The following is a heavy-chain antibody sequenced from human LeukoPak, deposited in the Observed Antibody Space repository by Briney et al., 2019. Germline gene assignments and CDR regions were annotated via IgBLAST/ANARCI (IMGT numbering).Heavy chain of an antibody. V-gene: IGHV3-30*18. CDR1: GLTFSSYG. CDR3: AKGSGPFDY. Sequence: GRSLRLSCAASGLTFSSYGMHWVRQAPGKGLEWVAVISYDGSNKYYADSVKGRFTISRDNSKNTLYLQMNSLRAEDTAVYYCAKGSGPFDYWGQGTLVTVSS. J-gene: IGHJ4*02. CDR2: ISYDGSNK.